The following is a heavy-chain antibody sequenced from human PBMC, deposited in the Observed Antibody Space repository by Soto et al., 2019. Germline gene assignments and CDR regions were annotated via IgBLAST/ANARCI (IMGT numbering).Heavy chain of an antibody. CDR1: GGSISSSSYY. CDR3: ARRVGYCSGGSCDGDWFDP. V-gene: IGHV4-39*01. Sequence: SETLSLTCTVSGGSISSSSYYWGWIRQPPGKGLEWIGSIYYSGSTYYNPSLKSRVTISVDTSKNQFSLKLSSVTAADTAVYYCARRVGYCSGGSCDGDWFDPWGQGTLVTVSS. CDR2: IYYSGST. J-gene: IGHJ5*02. D-gene: IGHD2-15*01.